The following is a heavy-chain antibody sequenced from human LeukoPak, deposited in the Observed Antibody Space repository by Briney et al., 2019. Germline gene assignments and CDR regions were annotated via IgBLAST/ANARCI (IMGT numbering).Heavy chain of an antibody. CDR1: GGSISSSSYY. V-gene: IGHV4-61*05. CDR3: AGIVVVPASANWFDP. CDR2: IYYSGST. D-gene: IGHD2-2*01. Sequence: SETLSLTCTVSGGSISSSSYYWGWIRQPPGKGLEWIGYIYYSGSTNYNPSLKSRVTISVDTSKNQFSLKLSSVTAADTAVYYCAGIVVVPASANWFDPWGQGTLVTVSS. J-gene: IGHJ5*02.